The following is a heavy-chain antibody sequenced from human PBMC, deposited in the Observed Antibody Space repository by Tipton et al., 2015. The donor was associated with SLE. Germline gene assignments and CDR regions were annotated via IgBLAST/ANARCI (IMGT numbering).Heavy chain of an antibody. CDR3: ARCTIFGVVRGSFDS. D-gene: IGHD3-3*01. Sequence: TLPLTCAVYGGSFSDYFWTWIRQSPGKGLEWIGDVNHSGSTDYHPSLKSRVTMSVGTSKNQFSLKLTSVTAADTALYYCARCTIFGVVRGSFDSWGQGTLVTVS. V-gene: IGHV4-34*01. CDR1: GGSFSDYF. CDR2: VNHSGST. J-gene: IGHJ4*02.